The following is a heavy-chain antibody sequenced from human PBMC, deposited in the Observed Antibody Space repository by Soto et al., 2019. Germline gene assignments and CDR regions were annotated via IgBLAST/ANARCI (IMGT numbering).Heavy chain of an antibody. D-gene: IGHD4-4*01. CDR3: AKEDYTFFDS. J-gene: IGHJ4*02. V-gene: IGHV3-30*18. Sequence: QVQLVESGGGVVQPGRSLRLSCAASGFTFGSHGMHWVRQAPGKGLEWVALIGYDGSGKYYTDSMKGRFTISRDNSKNMMYLQMNSLRAEGTGIYYCAKEDYTFFDSWGQGTLVTVSS. CDR1: GFTFGSHG. CDR2: IGYDGSGK.